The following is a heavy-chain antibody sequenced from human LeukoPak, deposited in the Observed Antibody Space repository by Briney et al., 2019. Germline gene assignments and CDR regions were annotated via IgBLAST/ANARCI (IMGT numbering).Heavy chain of an antibody. D-gene: IGHD3-9*01. J-gene: IGHJ4*02. V-gene: IGHV3-48*02. CDR2: ISSSSSAI. Sequence: PGGSLSLSRSASGLTFSSYTMNWVRQAPGKGLEWVSSISSSSSAIYYAASVKGRFTISRDNAKNSLYLQMNSLRDEDTAVYYCARGALRYSDYWGQGTLVTVSS. CDR1: GLTFSSYT. CDR3: ARGALRYSDY.